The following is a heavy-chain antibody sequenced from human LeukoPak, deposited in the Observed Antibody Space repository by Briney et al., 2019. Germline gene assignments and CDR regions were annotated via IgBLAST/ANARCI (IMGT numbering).Heavy chain of an antibody. CDR1: GGSISSYY. Sequence: PSETLSLTCTVSGGSISSYYWSCIRQPPGKGLEWIGYIYYSGSTNYNPSLKSRVTISVDTSKNQFSLKLSSVTAADTAVYYCARETMTYYYASSGYFDAFDIWGQGTMVTVSS. V-gene: IGHV4-59*01. CDR2: IYYSGST. D-gene: IGHD3-22*01. CDR3: ARETMTYYYASSGYFDAFDI. J-gene: IGHJ3*02.